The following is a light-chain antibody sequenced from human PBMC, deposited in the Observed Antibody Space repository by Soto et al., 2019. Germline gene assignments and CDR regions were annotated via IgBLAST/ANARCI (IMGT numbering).Light chain of an antibody. Sequence: QSVLTQSPSVSGTPGQGVTISCSGGTSNIGTYTVNWYQQLPGTAPKVLIYGDNQRPSGVADRFSGSKSGTSASLAINGLQSEDEADYYCAAWDDSLNGVVFGGGTKLTVL. CDR1: TSNIGTYT. CDR2: GDN. CDR3: AAWDDSLNGVV. J-gene: IGLJ2*01. V-gene: IGLV1-44*01.